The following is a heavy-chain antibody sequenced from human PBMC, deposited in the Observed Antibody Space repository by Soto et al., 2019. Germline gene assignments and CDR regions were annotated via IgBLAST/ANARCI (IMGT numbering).Heavy chain of an antibody. CDR1: GFTFSTYI. CDR3: ARGGYCSSTSCPLVAFDY. Sequence: EVQLVESGGGLVKPGGSLRLSCAASGFTFSTYIMNWVRQAPGKGLEWVSSISSSSTYIYYADSVKGPFTISRDTAKNSLYLQMNSLRAEDTAVYYCARGGYCSSTSCPLVAFDYWGQGTLVTVSS. J-gene: IGHJ4*02. V-gene: IGHV3-21*01. CDR2: ISSSSTYI. D-gene: IGHD2-2*01.